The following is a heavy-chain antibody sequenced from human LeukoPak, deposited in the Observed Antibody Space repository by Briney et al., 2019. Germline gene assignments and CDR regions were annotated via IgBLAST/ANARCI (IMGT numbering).Heavy chain of an antibody. CDR1: GFTFSSYA. Sequence: GGSLRLSCAASGFTFSSYAMSWVRQAPGKGLEGVSAISGSGGSTYYADSVKGRFTISRDNPKNTLYLQMNSLRAEDTAVYYCAKGTPLFSFGDDLAFWGQGTLVTVSS. D-gene: IGHD4-17*01. CDR3: AKGTPLFSFGDDLAF. V-gene: IGHV3-23*01. CDR2: ISGSGGST. J-gene: IGHJ4*02.